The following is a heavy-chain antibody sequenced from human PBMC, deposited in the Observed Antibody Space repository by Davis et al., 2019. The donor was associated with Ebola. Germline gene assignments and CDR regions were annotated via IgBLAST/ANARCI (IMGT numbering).Heavy chain of an antibody. CDR1: GFNFDEFS. D-gene: IGHD4-11*01. Sequence: PGGSLRLSCAASGFNFDEFSLHWVRQSPGKGLQWVALINKDGSRTFYADSLEGRFTISRDNSRNSLYLQLSSLRVDDTAVYYCAKEKKGSKWITFDVWGHGTVVTVSS. J-gene: IGHJ3*01. CDR3: AKEKKGSKWITFDV. CDR2: INKDGSRT. V-gene: IGHV3-43*01.